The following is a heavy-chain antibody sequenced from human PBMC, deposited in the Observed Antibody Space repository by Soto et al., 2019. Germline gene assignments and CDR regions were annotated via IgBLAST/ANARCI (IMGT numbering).Heavy chain of an antibody. CDR2: VLPISGST. CDR1: GGLISKYS. V-gene: IGHV1-69*06. J-gene: IGHJ4*01. D-gene: IGHD5-12*01. Sequence: QVQLVQSGAEVRKPGSSVKVSCKTSGGLISKYSFNWVGQAPGQGLEWMGGVLPISGSTDYAQKFQGRLTITADRSTSTVYMELSRLRSDDTANYYCATIRVRGGPLRFEDGGQGMLISVSS. CDR3: ATIRVRGGPLRFED.